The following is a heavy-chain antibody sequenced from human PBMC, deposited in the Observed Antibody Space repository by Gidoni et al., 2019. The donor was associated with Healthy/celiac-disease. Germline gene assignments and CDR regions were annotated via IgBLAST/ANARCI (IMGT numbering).Heavy chain of an antibody. Sequence: EVQLVASGGGLVQPGRSLRPSCAASGFTFDDYAMHWVRQAPGKGLEWVSGSSWNSGSIGYADSVKGRFTISRDNAKNSLYLQMNSLRAEDTALYYCAKDINYYDSSGYSSAFDYWGQGTLVTVSS. D-gene: IGHD3-22*01. CDR1: GFTFDDYA. CDR2: SSWNSGSI. CDR3: AKDINYYDSSGYSSAFDY. J-gene: IGHJ4*02. V-gene: IGHV3-9*01.